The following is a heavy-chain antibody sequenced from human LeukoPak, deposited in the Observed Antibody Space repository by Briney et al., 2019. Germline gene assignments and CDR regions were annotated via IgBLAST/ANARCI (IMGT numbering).Heavy chain of an antibody. J-gene: IGHJ6*02. V-gene: IGHV4-34*01. CDR2: INHSGST. D-gene: IGHD2-2*01. CDR1: GGSFSGYY. Sequence: SETLSLTCAVYGGSFSGYYWSWIRQPLGKGLEWIGEINHSGSTNYNPSLKSRVTISVDTSKNQFSLKLSSVTAADTAVYYCARGLLFVVVPAATGMDVWGQGTTVTVSS. CDR3: ARGLLFVVVPAATGMDV.